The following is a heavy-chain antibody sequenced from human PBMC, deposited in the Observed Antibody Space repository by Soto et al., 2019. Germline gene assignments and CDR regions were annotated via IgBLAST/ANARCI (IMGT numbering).Heavy chain of an antibody. D-gene: IGHD3-22*01. CDR2: IYYSGST. CDR1: GGSISSGDYY. J-gene: IGHJ4*02. V-gene: IGHV4-30-4*01. CDR3: ARGAPKDYYYDSSGYCFDY. Sequence: PSETLSLTCPVSGGSISSGDYYWSWIRQPPGKGLEWIGYIYYSGSTYYNPSLKSRVTISVDTSENQFSLKLSSVTAADTAVYYCARGAPKDYYYDSSGYCFDYWGQGTLVTVSS.